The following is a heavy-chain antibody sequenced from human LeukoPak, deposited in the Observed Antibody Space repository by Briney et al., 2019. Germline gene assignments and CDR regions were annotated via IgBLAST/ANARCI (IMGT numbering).Heavy chain of an antibody. D-gene: IGHD3-10*01. CDR1: GFTFSGYG. CDR3: AKDFPSSSGYFDY. V-gene: IGHV3-30*02. Sequence: GGSLRLSCAASGFTFSGYGMHWVRQAPGKGLEWVAFIRYDGSNKYYADSVKGRFTISRDNSKNTLYLQMNSLRAEDTAVYYCAKDFPSSSGYFDYWGQGTLVTVSS. J-gene: IGHJ4*02. CDR2: IRYDGSNK.